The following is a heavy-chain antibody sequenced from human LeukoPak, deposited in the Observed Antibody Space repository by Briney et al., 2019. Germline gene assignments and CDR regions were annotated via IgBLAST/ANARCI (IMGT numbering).Heavy chain of an antibody. CDR1: GFTFSSYS. J-gene: IGHJ4*02. CDR3: AKYRGYCSGGSCYNDY. V-gene: IGHV3-21*04. Sequence: GGSPRLSCAASGFTFSSYSMNWVRQAPGKGLEWVSSISGGSTYIYYADSVKGRFTISRDNSKNTLYLQMNSLRAEDTAVYYCAKYRGYCSGGSCYNDYWGQGTLVTVSS. D-gene: IGHD2-15*01. CDR2: ISGGSTYI.